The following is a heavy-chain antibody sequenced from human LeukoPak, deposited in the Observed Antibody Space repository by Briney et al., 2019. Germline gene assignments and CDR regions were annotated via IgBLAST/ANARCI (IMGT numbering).Heavy chain of an antibody. J-gene: IGHJ4*02. CDR1: GFTLDSFA. Sequence: GGSLRLSCAVSGFTLDSFAMHWVRQAPGKGLEWVALIRHDENNEFYADGVQGRFTISRDNSKKIVSLQMNNLRAEDTALYYCAKEYTPSSPLGELVSWGQGTLVTVSS. CDR3: AKEYTPSSPLGELVS. V-gene: IGHV3-30*02. CDR2: IRHDENNE. D-gene: IGHD6-6*01.